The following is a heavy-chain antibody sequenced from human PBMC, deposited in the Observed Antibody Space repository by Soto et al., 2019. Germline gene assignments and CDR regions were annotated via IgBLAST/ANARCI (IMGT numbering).Heavy chain of an antibody. CDR3: ARHLTLAVLRFLEWLSNFDY. V-gene: IGHV4-39*01. J-gene: IGHJ4*02. D-gene: IGHD3-3*01. Sequence: PSETLSLTCTVSGGSISSSSYYWGWIRQPPGKGLEWIGSIYYSGSTYYNPSLKSRVTISVDTSKNQFSLKLSSVTAADTAVYYFARHLTLAVLRFLEWLSNFDYWGQGTLVTVSS. CDR2: IYYSGST. CDR1: GGSISSSSYY.